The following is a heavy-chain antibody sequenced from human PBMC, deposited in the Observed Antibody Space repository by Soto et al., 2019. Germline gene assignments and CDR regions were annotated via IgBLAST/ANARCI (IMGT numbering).Heavy chain of an antibody. J-gene: IGHJ5*02. CDR2: IKPSGGST. CDR1: GYTFTSYY. V-gene: IGHV1-46*03. D-gene: IGHD6-13*01. CDR3: DTGSSWHNWFDP. Sequence: QVQLVQSGAEVKKPGASVKVSCKASGYTFTSYYMHWVRQAPGQGLEWMGIIKPSGGSTSYAQKFKGRVTMTRNTYMTTVYMELSSLRSEATAVYYCDTGSSWHNWFDPWGQGTLVTVSS.